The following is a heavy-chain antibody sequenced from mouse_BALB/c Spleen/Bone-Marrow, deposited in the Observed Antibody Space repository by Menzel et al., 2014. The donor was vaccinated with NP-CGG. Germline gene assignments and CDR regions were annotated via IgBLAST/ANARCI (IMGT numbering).Heavy chain of an antibody. Sequence: VQLQQSGTVLARPGASVKMSCKASGYSFTSYWMHWVKERPGQGLEWIGAIYPGNSDTSYNQKFKGKAKLTTVTSASTAYMELSSLTNGDSAVYYCARGLRWCFDVWGAGTTLTVSS. CDR1: GYSFTSYW. V-gene: IGHV1-5*01. D-gene: IGHD1-1*01. CDR3: ARGLRWCFDV. CDR2: IYPGNSDT. J-gene: IGHJ1*01.